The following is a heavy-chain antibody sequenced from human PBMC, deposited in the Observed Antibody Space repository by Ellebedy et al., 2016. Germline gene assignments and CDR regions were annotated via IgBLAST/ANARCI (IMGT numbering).Heavy chain of an antibody. J-gene: IGHJ4*02. CDR3: ARVADGRYAGQAHYFDY. D-gene: IGHD5-24*01. CDR1: GYSFNNYW. CDR2: VYPTDSET. V-gene: IGHV5-51*01. Sequence: GESLKISCKGSGYSFNNYWIGWVRQMPGKGLEWMGIVYPTDSETRYSPSFQGQVTFSVDKSISTAYLQWSSLKVSDTAMYFCARVADGRYAGQAHYFDYWGQGTPVTVST.